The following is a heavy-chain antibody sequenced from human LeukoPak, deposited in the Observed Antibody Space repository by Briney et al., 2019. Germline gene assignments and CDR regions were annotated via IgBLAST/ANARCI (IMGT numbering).Heavy chain of an antibody. J-gene: IGHJ4*02. CDR1: GFTVSSNH. D-gene: IGHD3-3*01. V-gene: IGHV3-53*01. Sequence: GGSLRLSCAVSGFTVSSNHMSWVRQAPGKGLEWVSVFYSGGDTHYADSMKGRFTISRDNSKNTLYLQMNSLRAEDTAVYYCARDPAKFWSGHDYWGQGTLVTVSS. CDR2: FYSGGDT. CDR3: ARDPAKFWSGHDY.